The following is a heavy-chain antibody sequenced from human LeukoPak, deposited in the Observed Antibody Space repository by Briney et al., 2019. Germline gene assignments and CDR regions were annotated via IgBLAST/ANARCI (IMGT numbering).Heavy chain of an antibody. J-gene: IGHJ6*03. V-gene: IGHV4-61*02. Sequence: PSETLSLTCTVSGGSISSGSYYWSWIRQPAGKGLEWIGRIYTSGSTNYNPSLKSRVTISVDTSKNQFSLKLSSVTAADTAVYYCARMRRFGELLGYYYMDVWGKGTTVTSSS. CDR3: ARMRRFGELLGYYYMDV. CDR1: GGSISSGSYY. D-gene: IGHD3-10*01. CDR2: IYTSGST.